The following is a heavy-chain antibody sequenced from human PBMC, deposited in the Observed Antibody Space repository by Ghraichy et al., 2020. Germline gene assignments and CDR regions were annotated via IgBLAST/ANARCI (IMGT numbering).Heavy chain of an antibody. CDR3: AKDLGGGIEYYFDY. V-gene: IGHV3-23*01. D-gene: IGHD3-16*01. CDR1: GFTFSSYA. J-gene: IGHJ4*02. CDR2: ISGSGGST. Sequence: GESLNISCAASGFTFSSYAMSWVRQAPGKGLEWVSAISGSGGSTYYADSVKGRFTISRDNSKNTLYLQMNSLRAEDTAVYYCAKDLGGGIEYYFDYWGQGTLVTVSS.